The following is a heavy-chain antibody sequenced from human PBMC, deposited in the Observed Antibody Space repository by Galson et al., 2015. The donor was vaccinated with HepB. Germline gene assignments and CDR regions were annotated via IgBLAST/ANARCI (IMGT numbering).Heavy chain of an antibody. J-gene: IGHJ2*01. CDR1: GFTFSSYG. CDR2: IWYDGSNK. CDR3: ARDGGGDSIFMETGDVVQLLYWYFDL. Sequence: SLRLSCAASGFTFSSYGMHWVRQAPGKGLEWVAVIWYDGSNKYYADSVKGRFTISRDNSKNTLYLQMNSLRAEDTAVYYCARDGGGDSIFMETGDVVQLLYWYFDLWGRGTLVTVSS. D-gene: IGHD3-10*01. V-gene: IGHV3-33*01.